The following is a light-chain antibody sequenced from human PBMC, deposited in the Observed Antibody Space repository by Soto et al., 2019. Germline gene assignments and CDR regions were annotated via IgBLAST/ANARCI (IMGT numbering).Light chain of an antibody. Sequence: QSALTQPPSASGSPGQSVTISCNGTSSDVGGYNYVSWYQQHPGKAPKLMIDEVNKRPSGVPDRFSGSKSGNTASLTVSGLQAEDEADYYCKSYEGSNIYVFGTGTKLTVL. CDR3: KSYEGSNIYV. CDR2: EVN. J-gene: IGLJ1*01. V-gene: IGLV2-8*01. CDR1: SSDVGGYNY.